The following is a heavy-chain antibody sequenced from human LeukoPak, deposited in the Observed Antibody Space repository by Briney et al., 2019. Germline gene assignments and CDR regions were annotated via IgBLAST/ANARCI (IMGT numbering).Heavy chain of an antibody. CDR3: ARDHTISSYCGADCHYFGY. Sequence: SETLTLTCTVSGGSISSYYWSWIRQPPGKGLEWIGYIYYSGGTNYNPSLQSRVTISVDTSKKQFSLKLSSVTAADTAVYYCARDHTISSYCGADCHYFGYWGQGTLVTVSS. D-gene: IGHD2-21*02. CDR1: GGSISSYY. CDR2: IYYSGGT. J-gene: IGHJ4*02. V-gene: IGHV4-59*01.